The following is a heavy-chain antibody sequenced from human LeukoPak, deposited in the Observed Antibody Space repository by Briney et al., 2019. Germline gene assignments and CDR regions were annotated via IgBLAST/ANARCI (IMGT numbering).Heavy chain of an antibody. V-gene: IGHV4-59*01. CDR3: ARAGSSWINWYFDL. Sequence: SETLSLTCTVSGGSISSYYWSWIRQPPGKGLEWIGYINYSGSTNYNPSLKSRVTISVDTSKNQFSLKLSSVTAADTAVYYCARAGSSWINWYFDLWGRGTLVTVSS. D-gene: IGHD6-13*01. CDR1: GGSISSYY. CDR2: INYSGST. J-gene: IGHJ2*01.